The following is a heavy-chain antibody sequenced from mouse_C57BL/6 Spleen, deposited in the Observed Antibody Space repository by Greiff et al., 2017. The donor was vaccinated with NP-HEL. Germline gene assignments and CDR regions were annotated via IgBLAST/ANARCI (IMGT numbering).Heavy chain of an antibody. Sequence: VQRVESGPGLVQPSQSLSITCTVSGFSLTSYGVHWVRQSPGKGLEWLGVIWRGGSTDYNAAFMSRLSITKDNSKSQVFFKMNSLQADDTAIYYCAKNPNGEGGGDYWGQGTSVTVSS. CDR2: IWRGGST. CDR1: GFSLTSYG. V-gene: IGHV2-5*01. CDR3: AKNPNGEGGGDY. J-gene: IGHJ4*01. D-gene: IGHD2-13*01.